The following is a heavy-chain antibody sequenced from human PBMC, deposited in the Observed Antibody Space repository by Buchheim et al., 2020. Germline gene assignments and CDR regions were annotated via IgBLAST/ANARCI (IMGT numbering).Heavy chain of an antibody. CDR1: GFTFSDYG. V-gene: IGHV3-33*06. Sequence: QVHLVESGGGVVQPGRSLRLSCAASGFTFSDYGMHWVRQAPGKGLEWVTTIWYDGSNEYYIDSVKGRFTISRDNSKNTLYLQMNSLRTEDTAVYYCAKEEVYYLDFWGLGTL. CDR3: AKEEVYYLDF. J-gene: IGHJ4*02. CDR2: IWYDGSNE.